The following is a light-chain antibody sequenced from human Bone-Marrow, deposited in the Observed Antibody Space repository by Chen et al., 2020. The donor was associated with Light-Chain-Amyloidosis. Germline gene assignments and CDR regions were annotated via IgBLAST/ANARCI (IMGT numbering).Light chain of an antibody. CDR1: QTISTR. V-gene: IGKV3-11*01. Sequence: EVVLTQSPATLSLSPGERSTLSCRASQTISTRLAWYQQKPGQVPRILIYDASTRAHGIPARFSGSGSGTDFTLSISSLEAEDVAVYYCQHRGGWPPLSFGGGTKIEIK. CDR3: QHRGGWPPLS. J-gene: IGKJ4*01. CDR2: DAS.